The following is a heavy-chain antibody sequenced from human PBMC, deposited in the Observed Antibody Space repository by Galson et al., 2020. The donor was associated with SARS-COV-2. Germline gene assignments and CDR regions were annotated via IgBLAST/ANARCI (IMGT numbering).Heavy chain of an antibody. CDR1: GYTFTSYD. J-gene: IGHJ6*04. V-gene: IGHV1-8*03. Sequence: ASVKVSCKASGYTFTSYDINWVRQATGQGLEWMGWMNPNSGNTGYAQKFQGRVTITRNTSISTAFMELSSLRSEDTAVYYCARGPPDYGGNFAPMDVWGKGTTVTISS. D-gene: IGHD4-17*01. CDR3: ARGPPDYGGNFAPMDV. CDR2: MNPNSGNT.